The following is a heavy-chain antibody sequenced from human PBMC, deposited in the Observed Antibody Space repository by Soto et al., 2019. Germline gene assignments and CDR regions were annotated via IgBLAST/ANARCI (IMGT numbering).Heavy chain of an antibody. CDR2: VNPNGGGT. CDR3: ARGGAAWTYYYYGMDV. V-gene: IGHV1-2*02. J-gene: IGHJ6*02. Sequence: ASVKVSCKASGYTFTGHYMHWVRQAPGQGLEWMGWVNPNGGGTILAQKFQGRVTLTRDTSISTAYMELTTLKSDDTAVYYCARGGAAWTYYYYGMDVWGQGTTVTV. D-gene: IGHD6-25*01. CDR1: GYTFTGHY.